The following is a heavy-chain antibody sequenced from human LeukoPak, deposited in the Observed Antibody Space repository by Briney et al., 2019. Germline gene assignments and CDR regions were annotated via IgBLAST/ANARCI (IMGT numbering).Heavy chain of an antibody. D-gene: IGHD2-2*01. Sequence: SGTLSLTCAVSGGSISSSNWWSWVRQPPGKGLEWIGEIYHSGSTNYNPSLKRRVTISVGKSKNQFSLKLSSVTAADTAVYYCAKIMGRGYCTSTSCRGDWFDPWGQGTLVTVSS. CDR2: IYHSGST. CDR1: GGSISSSNW. J-gene: IGHJ5*02. CDR3: AKIMGRGYCTSTSCRGDWFDP. V-gene: IGHV4-4*02.